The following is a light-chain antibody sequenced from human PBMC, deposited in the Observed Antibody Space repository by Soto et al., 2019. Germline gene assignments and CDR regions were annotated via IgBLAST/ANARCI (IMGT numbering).Light chain of an antibody. V-gene: IGKV1-33*01. J-gene: IGKJ3*01. CDR2: DAS. CDR3: QQYDTRPPT. CDR1: QDSSNY. Sequence: DIQMTQSPSSLSASVGDRVTITCQASQDSSNYLNWYQQKPGKAPKLLMSDASILETGVPSRFSGSGSGTDFTFTISGLQPEDIATYYCQQYDTRPPTFGPGTKVDLK.